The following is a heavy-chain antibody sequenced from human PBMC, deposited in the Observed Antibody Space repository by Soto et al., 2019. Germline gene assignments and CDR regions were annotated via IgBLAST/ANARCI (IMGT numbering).Heavy chain of an antibody. CDR1: GGYINNHNYY. CDR3: ARQRITMVRGVIIKSIDY. D-gene: IGHD3-10*01. Sequence: SETLSLTCTVSGGYINNHNYYWGWIRQPPGKGLEWIGSIYYSGNTYYNPPLKSRVTISVDTSKNQFSLKLSSVTAADTAVYYCARQRITMVRGVIIKSIDYWGQGTLVTVSS. J-gene: IGHJ4*02. CDR2: IYYSGNT. V-gene: IGHV4-39*01.